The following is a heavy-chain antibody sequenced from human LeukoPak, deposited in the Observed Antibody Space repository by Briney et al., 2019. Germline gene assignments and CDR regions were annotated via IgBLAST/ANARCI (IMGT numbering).Heavy chain of an antibody. CDR3: ARGLIRLGEHWFDP. D-gene: IGHD2-21*01. CDR2: MNPNSGNT. V-gene: IGHV1-8*01. Sequence: ASVKVSCKASGYTSTSYDINWVRQATGQGLEWMGWMNPNSGNTGYAQKFQGRVTMTRNTSISTAYMELSSLRSEDTAVYYCARGLIRLGEHWFDPWGQGTLVTVSS. CDR1: GYTSTSYD. J-gene: IGHJ5*02.